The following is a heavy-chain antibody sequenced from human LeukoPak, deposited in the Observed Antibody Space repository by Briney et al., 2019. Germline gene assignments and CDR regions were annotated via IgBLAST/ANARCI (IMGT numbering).Heavy chain of an antibody. CDR3: AAGGYSGYDSSEDYFDY. CDR1: GYTFTGYY. J-gene: IGHJ4*02. D-gene: IGHD5-12*01. CDR2: INPNSGGT. Sequence: ASVKVSCKASGYTFTGYYMHWVRQAPGQGLEWMGWINPNSGGTNYAQKFQGRVTMTTDTSTSTAYMELRSLRSDDTAVYYCAAGGYSGYDSSEDYFDYWGQGTLVTVSS. V-gene: IGHV1-2*02.